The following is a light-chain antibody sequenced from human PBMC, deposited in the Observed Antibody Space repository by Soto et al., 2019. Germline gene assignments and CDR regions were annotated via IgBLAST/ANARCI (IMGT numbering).Light chain of an antibody. CDR1: QSVSSSY. Sequence: EIVWTQSPGTLSLSPGERATLSCRASQSVSSSYLAWYQQKPGQAPRLLIYGASSRATGIPDRFSGSGSGTDFTLTISSLEPEDFAVYYCQQYGSSPWTFGQGTKVEIK. V-gene: IGKV3-20*01. CDR2: GAS. J-gene: IGKJ1*01. CDR3: QQYGSSPWT.